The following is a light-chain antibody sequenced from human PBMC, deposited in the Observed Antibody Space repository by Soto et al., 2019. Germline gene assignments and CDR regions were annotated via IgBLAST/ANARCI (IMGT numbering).Light chain of an antibody. CDR2: DAS. V-gene: IGKV3-11*01. Sequence: EIVLTQSPATLSLSPGERATLSCRASQSVSGYLAWFQQKPGQAPSLLIYDASNRATGIPARFSGSGSGTEFTLTISGLQPDDFATYYCQQYHGYSLPFGQGTKADIK. CDR3: QQYHGYSLP. J-gene: IGKJ1*01. CDR1: QSVSGY.